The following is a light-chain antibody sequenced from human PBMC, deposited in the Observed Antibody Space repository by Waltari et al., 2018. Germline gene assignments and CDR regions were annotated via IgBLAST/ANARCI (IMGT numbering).Light chain of an antibody. CDR2: GKN. CDR1: SLRSYY. CDR3: NSRDSSGNSYV. Sequence: SSELTQDPAVSVALGQTVRITCQGDSLRSYYASWYQQKPGQAPVLVIYGKNNRPSGIPDRFPGSSSGNTASLTITGAQAEDEADYYCNSRDSSGNSYVFGTGTKVTVL. J-gene: IGLJ1*01. V-gene: IGLV3-19*01.